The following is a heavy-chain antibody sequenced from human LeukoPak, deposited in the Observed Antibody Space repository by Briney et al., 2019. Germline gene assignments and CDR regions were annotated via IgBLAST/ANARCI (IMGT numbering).Heavy chain of an antibody. CDR1: GYTFTGYY. CDR2: INANSGDT. V-gene: IGHV1-2*02. CDR3: AREISGYSDY. D-gene: IGHD3-22*01. Sequence: ASVKVSCKASGYTFTGYYMDWVRQAPGQGLEWMGWINANSGDTKYAQKFQGRVTMTRDTSISTAYMELSRLRSDDTAMYYCAREISGYSDYWGQGTLVTVPS. J-gene: IGHJ4*02.